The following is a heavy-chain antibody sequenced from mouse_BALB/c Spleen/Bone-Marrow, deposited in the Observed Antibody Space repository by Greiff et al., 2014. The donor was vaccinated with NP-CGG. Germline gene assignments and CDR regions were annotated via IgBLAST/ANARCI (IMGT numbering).Heavy chain of an antibody. CDR3: AREGVYYGNPYWYFDV. J-gene: IGHJ1*01. CDR2: ISNKANGYTT. Sequence: EVKLMESGGGLVQPGGSLRLSCATSGFTFTDYYMSWVRQPQGKALEWLGFISNKANGYTTEYSASVKGRFTISRDNSQSILYLQMNTLRAEDSATYYCAREGVYYGNPYWYFDVWGAGTTVTVSS. D-gene: IGHD2-1*01. CDR1: GFTFTDYY. V-gene: IGHV7-3*02.